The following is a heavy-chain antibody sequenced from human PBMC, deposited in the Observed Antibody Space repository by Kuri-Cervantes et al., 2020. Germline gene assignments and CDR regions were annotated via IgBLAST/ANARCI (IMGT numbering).Heavy chain of an antibody. CDR2: ISFTSSSE. CDR3: AKRSTPGTNYFDY. D-gene: IGHD2-2*01. J-gene: IGHJ4*02. Sequence: LSLTCAASGFIFGTYDMAWVRQAPGRGLEWVSFISFTSSSESYADSVKGRFTISRDNSKSTLYLQMSSLRAEDTAVYYCAKRSTPGTNYFDYWGQGTLVTVSS. CDR1: GFIFGTYD. V-gene: IGHV3-23*01.